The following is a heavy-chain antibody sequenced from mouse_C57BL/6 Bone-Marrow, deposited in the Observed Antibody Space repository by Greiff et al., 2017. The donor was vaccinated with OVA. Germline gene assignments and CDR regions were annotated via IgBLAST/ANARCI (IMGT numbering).Heavy chain of an antibody. CDR1: GFSLTSSG. CDR3: AKKNYYGSSWYFDV. CDR2: IWSGGST. V-gene: IGHV2-4*01. D-gene: IGHD1-1*01. Sequence: QVQLKESGPGLVQPSQSLSITCTVSGFSLTSSGVHWVRQPPGKGLEWLGVIWSGGSTDYNAAFISRLSISKDNSKSQVFFKMNSLQADDTAIYYCAKKNYYGSSWYFDVWGTGTTVTVSS. J-gene: IGHJ1*03.